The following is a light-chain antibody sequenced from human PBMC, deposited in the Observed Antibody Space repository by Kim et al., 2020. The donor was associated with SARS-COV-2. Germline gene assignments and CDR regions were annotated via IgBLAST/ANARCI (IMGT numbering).Light chain of an antibody. CDR1: QSVLHSSTYKYN. CDR2: GTS. CDR3: QQYYNRPLT. Sequence: ATIDCKSSQSVLHSSTYKYNLVWYQQKPGQPPEVLIYGTSTRESGVPARLSGSGSGTDFTLTITSLQAEDVALDYCQQYYNRPLTFGGGTKVDSK. V-gene: IGKV4-1*01. J-gene: IGKJ4*01.